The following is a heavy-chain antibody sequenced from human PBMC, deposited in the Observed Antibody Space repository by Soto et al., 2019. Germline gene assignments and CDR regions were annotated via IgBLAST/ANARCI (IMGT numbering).Heavy chain of an antibody. Sequence: SETLSLTCTVSGGSISSSSYYWGWIRQPPGKGLEWIGSIYYSGSTYYNPSLKSRVTISVDTSKNQFSLKLSSVTAADTAVYYCAKRNSGSYYYYYGMDVWGQGTTVTVSS. CDR1: GGSISSSSYY. V-gene: IGHV4-39*01. D-gene: IGHD3-10*01. CDR3: AKRNSGSYYYYYGMDV. CDR2: IYYSGST. J-gene: IGHJ6*02.